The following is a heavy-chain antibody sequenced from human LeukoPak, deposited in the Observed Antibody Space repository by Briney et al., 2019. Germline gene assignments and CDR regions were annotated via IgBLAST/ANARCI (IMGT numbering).Heavy chain of an antibody. J-gene: IGHJ4*02. Sequence: SETLSLTCTVSGDSVTTYYWSWIRQPPGKGLEWLGYVYYSGSATYNPSLKSRVTISVDTSKNQFSLRLSSVTAADTAVYYCARGPRLLWFGEPQGALDYWGQGTLVTVSS. V-gene: IGHV4-59*02. D-gene: IGHD3-10*01. CDR2: VYYSGSA. CDR1: GDSVTTYY. CDR3: ARGPRLLWFGEPQGALDY.